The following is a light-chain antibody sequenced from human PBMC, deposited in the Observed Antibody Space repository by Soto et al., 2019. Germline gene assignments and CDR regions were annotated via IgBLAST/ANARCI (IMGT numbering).Light chain of an antibody. J-gene: IGKJ1*01. Sequence: EIVLTQSPGTLSLSPGERATLSCRASQSVSSSYLAWYQQKPGQAPRLLIYGASSRATGIPDRFSGSGSATEFTLTISRLEPEDVAVYYCQQYGSSPPWTFGQGTKVEIK. CDR2: GAS. CDR3: QQYGSSPPWT. CDR1: QSVSSSY. V-gene: IGKV3-20*01.